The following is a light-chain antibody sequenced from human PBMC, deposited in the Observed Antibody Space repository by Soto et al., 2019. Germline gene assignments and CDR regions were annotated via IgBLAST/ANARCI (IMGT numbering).Light chain of an antibody. CDR3: NSYTTGNNRQIV. CDR2: DVS. CDR1: SSDVGGYNY. V-gene: IGLV2-14*03. J-gene: IGLJ1*01. Sequence: QSALTQPASVSGSPGQSITISCTGTSSDVGGYNYVCWYQHHRGKAPKLKIYDVSNRTSGVSNRFSGSKSGNTASLTISGLKPEDENEYYCNSYTTGNNRQIVFGTRTKPTV.